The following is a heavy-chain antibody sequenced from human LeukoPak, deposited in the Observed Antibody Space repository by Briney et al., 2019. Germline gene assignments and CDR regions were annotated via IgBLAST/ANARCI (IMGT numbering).Heavy chain of an antibody. CDR1: GVSFSGYY. V-gene: IGHV4-34*01. CDR2: INHSGST. D-gene: IGHD5-24*01. Sequence: SETLSLTCVVYGVSFSGYYWSWIRQPPGKGLEWIGEINHSGSTNYNPSLKRRVTTSVDTYKNQFALKLRSMTAADTAVYYCARTRWLQSLFDYWGQGTLVTVSS. CDR3: ARTRWLQSLFDY. J-gene: IGHJ4*02.